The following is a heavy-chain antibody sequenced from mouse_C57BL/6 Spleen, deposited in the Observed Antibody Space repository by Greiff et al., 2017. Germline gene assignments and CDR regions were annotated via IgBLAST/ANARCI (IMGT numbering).Heavy chain of an antibody. CDR3: ARGYYGSSYVYYYAMDY. V-gene: IGHV1-69*01. CDR2: IDPSDSYT. J-gene: IGHJ4*01. Sequence: VKLQQPGAELVMPGASVKLSCKASGYTFTSYWMHWVKQRPGQGLEWIGEIDPSDSYTNYNQKFKGKSTLTVDKSSSTAYMQLSSLTSEDSAVYYCARGYYGSSYVYYYAMDYWGQGTSVTVSS. D-gene: IGHD1-1*01. CDR1: GYTFTSYW.